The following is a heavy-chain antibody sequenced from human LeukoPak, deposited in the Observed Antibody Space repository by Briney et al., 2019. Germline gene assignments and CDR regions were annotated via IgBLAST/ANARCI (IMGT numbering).Heavy chain of an antibody. CDR2: IYYSGST. J-gene: IGHJ6*02. CDR1: GGSISSYY. CDR3: ARLYYYDSSGYYALFNYYYGMDV. V-gene: IGHV4-59*08. Sequence: SETLSLTCTVPGGSISSYYWSWIRQPPGKGLEWIGYIYYSGSTNYNPSLKSRVTISVDTSKNQFSLKLSSVTAADTAVYYCARLYYYDSSGYYALFNYYYGMDVWGQGTTVTVSS. D-gene: IGHD3-22*01.